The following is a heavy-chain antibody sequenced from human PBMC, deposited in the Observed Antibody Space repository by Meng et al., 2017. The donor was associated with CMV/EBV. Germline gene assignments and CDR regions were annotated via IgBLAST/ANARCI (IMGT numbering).Heavy chain of an antibody. D-gene: IGHD3-10*01. CDR2: INHSGST. Sequence: VQLQQLGAGLLKPSETLALTRAVYGGALSGYYWSWIRQPPGKGLEWIGEINHSGSTNYTPSLKSRVTISVDTSKNQFSLKLSSVTAADTAVYYCARESMVRGEDWGQGTLVTVSS. J-gene: IGHJ4*02. V-gene: IGHV4-34*01. CDR1: GGALSGYY. CDR3: ARESMVRGED.